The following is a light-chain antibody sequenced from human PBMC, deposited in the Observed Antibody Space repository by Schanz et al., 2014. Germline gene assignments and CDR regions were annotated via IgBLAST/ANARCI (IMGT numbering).Light chain of an antibody. CDR3: TSFTTTSTHV. CDR2: DVG. V-gene: IGLV2-14*03. Sequence: QSALTQPASVSGSPGQSITISCTGTSSDIGNYDYVSWYRQHPGKAPKLIIYDVGDRPSGVSNRFSGSKSGNTASLTISGLQAEDEADYYCTSFTTTSTHVFGGGTKLTVL. CDR1: SSDIGNYDY. J-gene: IGLJ3*02.